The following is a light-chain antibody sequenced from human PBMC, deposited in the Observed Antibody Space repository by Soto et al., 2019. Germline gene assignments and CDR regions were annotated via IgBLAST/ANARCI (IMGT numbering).Light chain of an antibody. CDR3: QQHHSLPLT. Sequence: DIQMTQSPSSLSASVGDRVTITCQASQDISNHLSWYQQKPGKAPKLLIYDASNLETGVPSGFSGSGSGTDFTFTISSLQPENVATYCCQQHHSLPLTFGGGTKVEIK. CDR2: DAS. CDR1: QDISNH. V-gene: IGKV1-33*01. J-gene: IGKJ4*01.